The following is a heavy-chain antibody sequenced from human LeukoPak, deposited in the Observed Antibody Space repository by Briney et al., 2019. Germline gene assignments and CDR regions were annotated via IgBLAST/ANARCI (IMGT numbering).Heavy chain of an antibody. CDR1: GDSVSINSAA. CDR2: TYYRSKWYN. Sequence: SQTLPLTCAISGDSVSINSAAWNWIRQSPSRGLEWLGRTYYRSKWYNDYAVSVKSRITINPDTSKNQFSLQLNSVTPEDTAVYYCARGVVVPPGYFYYGMDVWGQGTTVTVSS. J-gene: IGHJ6*02. D-gene: IGHD3-22*01. CDR3: ARGVVVPPGYFYYGMDV. V-gene: IGHV6-1*01.